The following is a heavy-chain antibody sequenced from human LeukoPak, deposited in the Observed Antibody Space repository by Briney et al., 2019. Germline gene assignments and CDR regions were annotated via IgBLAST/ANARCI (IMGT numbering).Heavy chain of an antibody. D-gene: IGHD4-17*01. Sequence: PGGSLRLSCAASGFTFSSYAMSWVRQAPGKGLEWVSAISGSGGSTYYADSVKGRFTISRDNSKNTLYLQMNSLRDEDTAVYYCAKERRDHDYGDYNDYWGQGTLVTVSS. CDR3: AKERRDHDYGDYNDY. CDR2: ISGSGGST. V-gene: IGHV3-23*01. CDR1: GFTFSSYA. J-gene: IGHJ4*02.